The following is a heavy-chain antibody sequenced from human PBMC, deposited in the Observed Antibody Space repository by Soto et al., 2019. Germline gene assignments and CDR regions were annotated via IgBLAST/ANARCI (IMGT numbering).Heavy chain of an antibody. Sequence: PSETLSLTCTVSGGSISSDYWSWIRQPPGKGLEWIGYIYYSGNTNYNPPLKSRVTISVDTSKNQCSLKLSSVTAADTAVYYCARLSVRDYDYYYMDVWGKGTKVTVSS. D-gene: IGHD3-9*01. CDR3: ARLSVRDYDYYYMDV. J-gene: IGHJ6*03. V-gene: IGHV4-59*08. CDR1: GGSISSDY. CDR2: IYYSGNT.